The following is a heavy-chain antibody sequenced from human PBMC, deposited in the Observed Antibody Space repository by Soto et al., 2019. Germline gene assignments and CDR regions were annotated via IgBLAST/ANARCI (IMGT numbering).Heavy chain of an antibody. V-gene: IGHV4-4*02. CDR1: GGSISSNNW. CDR3: ARRTDYYASSGTFDY. D-gene: IGHD3-22*01. CDR2: IYHSGST. J-gene: IGHJ4*02. Sequence: QVQLQESGPGLVKPSGTLSLTCAVSGGSISSNNWWSWVRQPPGKRLEWIGEIYHSGSTNYNPSLESRVTILVDTSKNKFSLNLSSVTAADTAVYYCARRTDYYASSGTFDYWGQGTLVTVSS.